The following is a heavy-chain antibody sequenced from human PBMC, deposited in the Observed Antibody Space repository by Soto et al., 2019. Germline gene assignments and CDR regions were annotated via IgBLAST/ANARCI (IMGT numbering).Heavy chain of an antibody. CDR1: GGSTISGGYS. V-gene: IGHV4-30-2*01. CDR2: IYHSGST. D-gene: IGHD5-12*01. CDR3: ARAWGGYSGYDLPPDYYGMDV. J-gene: IGHJ6*02. Sequence: SETLSLTCAVSGGSTISGGYSCICIRQPPWNGLELIGYIYHSGSTYYNPSLKSRVTISVDRSKNQFSLKLSSVTAADTAVYYCARAWGGYSGYDLPPDYYGMDVWGQGTTVTVSS.